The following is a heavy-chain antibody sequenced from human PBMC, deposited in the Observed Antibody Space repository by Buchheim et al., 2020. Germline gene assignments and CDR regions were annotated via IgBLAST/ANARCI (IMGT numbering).Heavy chain of an antibody. J-gene: IGHJ5*02. CDR1: GGSFSGYY. D-gene: IGHD2-8*01. CDR3: ARAVGYCTNGVCLNWFDP. CDR2: INHSGST. Sequence: QVQLQQWGAGLLKPSETLSLTCAVYGGSFSGYYWSWIRQPPGKGLEWIGEINHSGSTNYNPSFKSRVTISVDTSKNQFSLKLSSVTAADTAVYYCARAVGYCTNGVCLNWFDPWGQGTL. V-gene: IGHV4-34*01.